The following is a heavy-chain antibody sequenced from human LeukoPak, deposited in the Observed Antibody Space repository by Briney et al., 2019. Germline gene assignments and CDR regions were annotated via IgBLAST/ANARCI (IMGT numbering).Heavy chain of an antibody. J-gene: IGHJ6*02. V-gene: IGHV3-23*01. Sequence: GGSLRLSCAASGFTFSSYAMSWVRQAPGKGLEWVSAISGSGGSTYYADSVKGRFTISRGNSKNTLYLQMNSLRAEDTAVYYCAREYSSSWHYYCYYYGMDVWGQGTTVTVSS. D-gene: IGHD6-13*01. CDR1: GFTFSSYA. CDR3: AREYSSSWHYYCYYYGMDV. CDR2: ISGSGGST.